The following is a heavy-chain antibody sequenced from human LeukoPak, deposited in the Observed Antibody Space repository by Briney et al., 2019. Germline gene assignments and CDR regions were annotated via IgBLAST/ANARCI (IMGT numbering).Heavy chain of an antibody. D-gene: IGHD2-15*01. CDR2: MYYSGST. V-gene: IGHV4-30-4*01. Sequence: SETLSLTCTVSGGSISSGDYYWSWIRQPPGKGLEWIAYMYYSGSTYYNPSLRSRVTMSADTSKNQLSLKLSSVTAADTAVYYCARDDCSGGICYRGWFDPWGQGTLVTVSS. J-gene: IGHJ5*02. CDR3: ARDDCSGGICYRGWFDP. CDR1: GGSISSGDYY.